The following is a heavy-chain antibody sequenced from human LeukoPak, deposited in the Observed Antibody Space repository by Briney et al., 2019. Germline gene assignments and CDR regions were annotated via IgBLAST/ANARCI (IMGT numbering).Heavy chain of an antibody. CDR1: GFTFSDYE. J-gene: IGHJ4*02. D-gene: IGHD4-23*01. CDR2: ISNSGGTI. CDR3: ARTVAFDY. Sequence: GRSLRLSCAASGFTFSDYEMNWVRQIPGKGLEWLSYISNSGGTIYYADSVRRRFTVSRDNAKNSLYLQMNSLIPEDTAVYYCARTVAFDYWGQGALVAVSS. V-gene: IGHV3-48*03.